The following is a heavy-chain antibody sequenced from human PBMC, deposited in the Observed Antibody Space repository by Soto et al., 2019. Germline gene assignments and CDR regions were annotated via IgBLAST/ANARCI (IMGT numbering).Heavy chain of an antibody. J-gene: IGHJ4*02. D-gene: IGHD2-15*01. CDR3: ARHLPGSVLGQDY. CDR1: GGSIMSYF. V-gene: IGHV4-59*08. Sequence: QVQLQESGPGLVKPSETLSLTCTVSGGSIMSYFWSWVRQPPGKGLEWIGQIYSSGSTYYSPSLKRRVTISVDTSENQFSLKLSSVTAADTAVDYCARHLPGSVLGQDYWGPGSQVTVSS. CDR2: IYSSGST.